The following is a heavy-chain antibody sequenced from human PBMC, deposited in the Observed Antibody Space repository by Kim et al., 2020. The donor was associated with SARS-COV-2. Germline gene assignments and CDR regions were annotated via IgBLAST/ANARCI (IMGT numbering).Heavy chain of an antibody. Sequence: SETLSLTFTVSSDSFSAYYWSWIRHLPGKGLEWIGYIFYGGDTNYNPSLKSRVTISWDTSRNQFSVDLTSVTDADTAVYSCGRSEGRASWHHCDYRGQG. CDR3: GRSEGRASWHHCDY. CDR1: SDSFSAYY. CDR2: IFYGGDT. V-gene: IGHV4-59*01. J-gene: IGHJ4*02. D-gene: IGHD2-21*01.